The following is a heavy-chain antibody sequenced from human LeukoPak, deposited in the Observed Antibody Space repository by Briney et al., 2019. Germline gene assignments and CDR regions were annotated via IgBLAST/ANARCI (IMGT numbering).Heavy chain of an antibody. V-gene: IGHV4-34*01. Sequence: SETLSLTCAVYGGSFSGYYWTWIRQPPGKGLEWIGEINHSGSTNYNPSLKSRVTISVDTSKNQFSLKLRSVTAADTAVYYCARGSVSGQYYGSGSYYASWGQGTLVTVSS. CDR3: ARGSVSGQYYGSGSYYAS. CDR2: INHSGST. J-gene: IGHJ4*02. CDR1: GGSFSGYY. D-gene: IGHD3-10*01.